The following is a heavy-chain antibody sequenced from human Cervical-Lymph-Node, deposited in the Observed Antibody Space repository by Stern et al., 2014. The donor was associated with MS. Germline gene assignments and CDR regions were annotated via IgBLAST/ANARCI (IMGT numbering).Heavy chain of an antibody. CDR2: ISYDGSKK. CDR3: AKDPSYGDYGAAFDY. J-gene: IGHJ4*02. Sequence: VQLVESGGGVVQPGRSLRLSCAASGFTISNYGMHWVRQAPGKGLEWVAVISYDGSKKYYADSVKGRFTISRDISKNTLYLQMNSLRAEDTAVYFCAKDPSYGDYGAAFDYWGQGTLVTVSS. D-gene: IGHD4-17*01. CDR1: GFTISNYG. V-gene: IGHV3-30*18.